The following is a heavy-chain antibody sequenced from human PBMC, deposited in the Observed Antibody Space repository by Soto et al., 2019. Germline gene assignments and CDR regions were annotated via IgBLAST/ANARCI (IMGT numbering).Heavy chain of an antibody. Sequence: EVQVVESGGGLVQPGGSLRLSCAASGFSVTNNYMNWVRQAPGKGLEWVSIIDIGGNTYYADSVKDRFTISRDNSRNTXXLHMASLRAEDTAVYYCSRGRGSTGYLGREHYFDYWGQGTLVTVSP. CDR2: IDIGGNT. D-gene: IGHD3-22*01. CDR1: GFSVTNNY. V-gene: IGHV3-66*01. J-gene: IGHJ4*02. CDR3: SRGRGSTGYLGREHYFDY.